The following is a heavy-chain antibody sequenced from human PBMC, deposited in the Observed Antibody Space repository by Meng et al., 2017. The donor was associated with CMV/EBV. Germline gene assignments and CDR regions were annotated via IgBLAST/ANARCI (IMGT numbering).Heavy chain of an antibody. CDR3: STLDNWNYDLSN. Sequence: GESLKISCAASGFTFSNAWMTWVRQAPGKGLEWVGRIKSKPDGGTTDYAAPVKGRFTISRDDSKNTLYLQMNSLKAEDTAVYYCSTLDNWNYDLSNWGQGTLVTVSS. D-gene: IGHD1-7*01. J-gene: IGHJ4*02. CDR2: IKSKPDGGTT. CDR1: GFTFSNAW. V-gene: IGHV3-15*01.